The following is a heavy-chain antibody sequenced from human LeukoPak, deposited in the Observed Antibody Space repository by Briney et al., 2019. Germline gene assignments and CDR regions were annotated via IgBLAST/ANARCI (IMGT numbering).Heavy chain of an antibody. CDR3: ARTHTYYDILTGHFPYYMDV. Sequence: SGGSLRLSCAASGFTVSSNYMSWVRQAPGKGLVWVSVIYSGGSTYYADSVKGRFTISRDNSKNTLYLQMNSLRAEDTAVYYCARTHTYYDILTGHFPYYMDVWGKGTTVTVSS. CDR1: GFTVSSNY. J-gene: IGHJ6*03. CDR2: IYSGGST. V-gene: IGHV3-53*01. D-gene: IGHD3-9*01.